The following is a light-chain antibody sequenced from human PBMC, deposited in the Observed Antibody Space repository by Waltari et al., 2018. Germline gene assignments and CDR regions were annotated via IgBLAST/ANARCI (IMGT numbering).Light chain of an antibody. J-gene: IGLJ2*01. CDR3: SSYAGNRSVV. Sequence: QSALTQPASVSGSPGQSITVSCTGTSSDVGSYNLVSWYQQHPGQAPKLLIFEVSQLPSGISNRFPGSKSGNTASLTVSGLQAEDGADYYCSSYAGNRSVVFGGGTKLTVL. CDR1: SSDVGSYNL. V-gene: IGLV2-23*02. CDR2: EVS.